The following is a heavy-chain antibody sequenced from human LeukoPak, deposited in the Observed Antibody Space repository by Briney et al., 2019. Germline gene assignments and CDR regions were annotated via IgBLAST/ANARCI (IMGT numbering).Heavy chain of an antibody. V-gene: IGHV3-23*01. D-gene: IGHD4-17*01. Sequence: PGGSLRLSCAASGFTFSSYAMSWVRQAPGKGLEWVSAISGSGGSTYYADSVKGRFTISRGNSKNTLYLQMNSLRAEDTAVYYCAKKALDGLDYGDYGFDPWGQGTLVTVSS. CDR2: ISGSGGST. J-gene: IGHJ5*02. CDR1: GFTFSSYA. CDR3: AKKALDGLDYGDYGFDP.